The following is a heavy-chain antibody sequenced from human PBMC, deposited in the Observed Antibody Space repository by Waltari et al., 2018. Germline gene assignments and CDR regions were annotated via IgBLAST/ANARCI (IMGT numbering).Heavy chain of an antibody. CDR3: ARVVFSYYDILTGLSSGGMDV. V-gene: IGHV4-59*01. CDR1: GGSISSYS. CDR2: IYYSGST. Sequence: QVQLQESGPGLVKPSETLSLTCTVSGGSISSYSWSWLRQPPGKGLEWIGYIYYSGSTNYNPSLKSRVTISVDTSKNQFSLKLSSVTAADTAVYYCARVVFSYYDILTGLSSGGMDVWGQGTTVTVSS. D-gene: IGHD3-9*01. J-gene: IGHJ6*02.